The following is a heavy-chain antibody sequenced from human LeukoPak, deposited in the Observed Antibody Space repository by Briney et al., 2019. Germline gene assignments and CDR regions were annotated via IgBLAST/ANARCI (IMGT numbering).Heavy chain of an antibody. CDR2: MNPNSGNT. CDR3: ARTIRITMVRVVPPLYYFDY. Sequence: GASVKVSCKASGYTFTSYDINWVRQATGQGLEWMGWMNPNSGNTGYAQKFQGGVTMTRNTSISTAYMELSSLRSEDTAVYYCARTIRITMVRVVPPLYYFDYWGQGTLVTVSS. V-gene: IGHV1-8*01. J-gene: IGHJ4*02. D-gene: IGHD3-10*01. CDR1: GYTFTSYD.